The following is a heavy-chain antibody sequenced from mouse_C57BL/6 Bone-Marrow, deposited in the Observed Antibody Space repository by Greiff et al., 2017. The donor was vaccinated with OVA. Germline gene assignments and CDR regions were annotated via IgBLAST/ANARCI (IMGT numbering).Heavy chain of an antibody. J-gene: IGHJ2*01. V-gene: IGHV1-54*01. CDR2: INPGSGGT. Sequence: VQLQQSGAELVRPGTSVKVSCKASGYAFTNYLIEWVKQRPGQGLEWIGVINPGSGGTNYNEKFKGKATLTADKSSSTAYMQLSSLTSEDSAVYFCARSIYYYGSSYVNFDYWGQGTTLTVSS. CDR3: ARSIYYYGSSYVNFDY. D-gene: IGHD1-1*01. CDR1: GYAFTNYL.